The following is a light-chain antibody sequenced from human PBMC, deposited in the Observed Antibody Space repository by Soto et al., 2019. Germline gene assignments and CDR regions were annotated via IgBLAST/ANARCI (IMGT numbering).Light chain of an antibody. V-gene: IGLV1-47*01. J-gene: IGLJ2*01. CDR1: SSNIGSRT. Sequence: QSVLTQPPSASGTPGQRVTISCSGTSSNIGSRTVNWYQQLPGTAPKLLIFKNDQRPSGVPDRFSGTKSGTSASLAISGLRPEDEAHYYCAAWDDSLSGRVVFGGGTKLTVL. CDR2: KND. CDR3: AAWDDSLSGRVV.